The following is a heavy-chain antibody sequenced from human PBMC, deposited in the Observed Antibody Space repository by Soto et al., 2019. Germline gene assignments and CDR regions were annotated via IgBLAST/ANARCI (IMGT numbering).Heavy chain of an antibody. CDR1: GFTFSDYY. D-gene: IGHD1-1*01. Sequence: QVQLVESAGGLVKPGGSLRLSCAASGFTFSDYYMSWIRQAPGKGLEWVSYITSDGSPIYYADSVRGRFTISRDSAKNSVSLQMNSLRAEDTAMYYCAGGEMSTISFDYWGQGTLVTVSS. CDR3: AGGEMSTISFDY. V-gene: IGHV3-11*01. J-gene: IGHJ4*02. CDR2: ITSDGSPI.